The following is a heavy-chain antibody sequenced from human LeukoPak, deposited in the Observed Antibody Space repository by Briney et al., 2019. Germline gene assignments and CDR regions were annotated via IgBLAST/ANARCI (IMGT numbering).Heavy chain of an antibody. J-gene: IGHJ3*02. CDR3: AREYYYDSSGYYGDAFDI. Sequence: ASVKVSCKASGYTFTSYGISWVRQAPGQGLEWMGWISAYNGNTNYAQKFQGRVTITADKSTSTAYMELSSLRSEDTAVYYCAREYYYDSSGYYGDAFDIWGQGTMVTVSS. CDR2: ISAYNGNT. CDR1: GYTFTSYG. V-gene: IGHV1-18*01. D-gene: IGHD3-22*01.